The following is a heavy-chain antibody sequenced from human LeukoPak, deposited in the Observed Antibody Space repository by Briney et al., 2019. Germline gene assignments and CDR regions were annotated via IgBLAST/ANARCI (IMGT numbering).Heavy chain of an antibody. Sequence: ASVEVSCKASGYTFTGYYMHWVRQAPGQGLEWMGWINPNSGGTNYAQKFQGRVTMTRDTSISTAYMELSRLRSDDTAVYYCARDGPMGPPPDYWGQGTLVTVSS. CDR3: ARDGPMGPPPDY. V-gene: IGHV1-2*02. CDR2: INPNSGGT. D-gene: IGHD2-8*01. CDR1: GYTFTGYY. J-gene: IGHJ4*02.